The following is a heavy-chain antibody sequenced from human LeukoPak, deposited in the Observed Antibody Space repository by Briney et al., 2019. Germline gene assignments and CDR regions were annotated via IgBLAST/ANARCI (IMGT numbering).Heavy chain of an antibody. CDR1: GFTFSSYW. D-gene: IGHD2-2*02. CDR2: INSDGSST. CDR3: ARVGGYCSSTSCYRYFDY. Sequence: PGGSLSLSCAASGFTFSSYWMHWVRQAPGKGLVWVSRINSDGSSTSYADSVKGRFTISRDSAKNTLYLQMNSLRAEDTAVYYCARVGGYCSSTSCYRYFDYWGQGTLVTVSS. J-gene: IGHJ4*02. V-gene: IGHV3-74*01.